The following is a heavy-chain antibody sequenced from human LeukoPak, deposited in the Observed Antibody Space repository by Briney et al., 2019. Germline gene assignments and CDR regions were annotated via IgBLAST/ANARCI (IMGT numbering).Heavy chain of an antibody. CDR3: AKRGGWFGFYYYYMDV. V-gene: IGHV3-23*01. CDR2: ISGSGGST. CDR1: GFTFSSYG. J-gene: IGHJ6*03. D-gene: IGHD3-10*01. Sequence: RPGGSLRLSCAASGFTFSSYGMSWVRQAPGKGLEWVSAISGSGGSTYYADSVKGRFTISRDNSKNTLYLQMNSLRAEDTAVYYCAKRGGWFGFYYYYMDVWGKGTTVTISS.